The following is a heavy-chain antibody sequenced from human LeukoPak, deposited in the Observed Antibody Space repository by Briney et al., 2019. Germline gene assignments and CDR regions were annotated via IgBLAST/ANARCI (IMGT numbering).Heavy chain of an antibody. CDR2: ISSSSSYI. V-gene: IGHV3-21*01. CDR3: AIHRAAAFYYYYYYYMDV. CDR1: GFTFSSYS. Sequence: GGSLRLSCAASGFTFSSYSMNWVRQAPGKGLEWVSSISSSSSYIYYADSVKGRFTISRDNAKNSLYLQMNSLRAEDTAVYYCAIHRAAAFYYYYYYYMDVWGKGTTVTVSS. D-gene: IGHD6-13*01. J-gene: IGHJ6*03.